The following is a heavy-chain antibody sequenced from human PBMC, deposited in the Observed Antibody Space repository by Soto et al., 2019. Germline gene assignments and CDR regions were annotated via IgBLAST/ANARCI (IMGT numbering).Heavy chain of an antibody. J-gene: IGHJ4*02. CDR1: GFTFTGYS. V-gene: IGHV3-23*01. D-gene: IGHD1-1*01. Sequence: VQVLESGGDLVQPGGSLRLSCAASGFTFTGYSMSWVRQAPGKGLAWVSGISGTGYSTYYADTVQGRFTISRDNSKNTLYLQMDILRAEDTALYYCARSLGDHWDEYYFDYWGQGTLVTVSS. CDR2: ISGTGYST. CDR3: ARSLGDHWDEYYFDY.